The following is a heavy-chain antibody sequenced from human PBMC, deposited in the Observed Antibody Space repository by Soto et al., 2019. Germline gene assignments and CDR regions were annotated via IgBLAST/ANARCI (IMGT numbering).Heavy chain of an antibody. J-gene: IGHJ5*02. CDR1: GACLSDNY. CDR3: ARGRGEFDA. CDR2: IKHSGNT. V-gene: IGHV4-34*01. D-gene: IGHD2-21*01. Sequence: XGTLSLAFAVYGACLSDNYCNWLRQPPGKGLEWIGEIKHSGNTNYNPSLRSRVTISIDTSKNQLSLNLRSVSAADTAVYYCARGRGEFDAWGPGTPVTVSS.